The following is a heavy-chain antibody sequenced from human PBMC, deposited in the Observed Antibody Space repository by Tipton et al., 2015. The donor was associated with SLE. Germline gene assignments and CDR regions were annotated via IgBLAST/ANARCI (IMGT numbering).Heavy chain of an antibody. Sequence: TLSLTCTVSGGSISSSSYYWGWIRQPPGKGLEWIGEIYHSGSTNYNPSLKSRVTISVDTSKNQFSLKLSSVTAADTAVYYCARGTLEYSSSWYGYWGQGTLVTVSS. CDR2: IYHSGST. D-gene: IGHD6-13*01. J-gene: IGHJ4*02. V-gene: IGHV4-39*07. CDR1: GGSISSSSYY. CDR3: ARGTLEYSSSWYGY.